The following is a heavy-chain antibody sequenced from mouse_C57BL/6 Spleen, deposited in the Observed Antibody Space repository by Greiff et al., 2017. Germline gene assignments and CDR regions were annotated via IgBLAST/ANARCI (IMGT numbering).Heavy chain of an antibody. V-gene: IGHV1-69*01. CDR1: GYTFTSYW. J-gene: IGHJ1*03. CDR3: ARDGNYGYFDV. D-gene: IGHD2-1*01. Sequence: QVQLQQPGAELVMPGASVKLSCKASGYTFTSYWMHWVKQRPGQGLEWIGEIDPSDSYTNYNQKFKGKSTLTVDKSSSTAYMPLSSLTSEDSAVYYCARDGNYGYFDVWGTGTTVTVSS. CDR2: IDPSDSYT.